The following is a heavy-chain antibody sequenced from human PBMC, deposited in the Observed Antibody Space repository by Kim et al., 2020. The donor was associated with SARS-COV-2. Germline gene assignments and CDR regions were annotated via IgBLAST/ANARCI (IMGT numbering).Heavy chain of an antibody. Sequence: SVKGRFTISRDNSKNTLYLQMNSLRAEDTAVYYCAKDGLRGREYSWYFDLWGRGTLVTVSS. V-gene: IGHV3-33*06. D-gene: IGHD3-10*01. J-gene: IGHJ2*01. CDR3: AKDGLRGREYSWYFDL.